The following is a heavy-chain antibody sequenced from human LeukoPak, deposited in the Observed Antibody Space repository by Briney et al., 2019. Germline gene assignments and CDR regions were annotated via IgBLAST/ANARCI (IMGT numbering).Heavy chain of an antibody. D-gene: IGHD6-13*01. Sequence: GESLKISCKNSGYRFTNYWIGWVRQMPGKGLEWIGIIYPGDSDTRYSPSFQGQVTISADKSISTAYLQWSSLKASDTAMYYCARRYSSSWYDAFDIWGQGTMVTVSS. CDR3: ARRYSSSWYDAFDI. CDR2: IYPGDSDT. J-gene: IGHJ3*02. V-gene: IGHV5-51*01. CDR1: GYRFTNYW.